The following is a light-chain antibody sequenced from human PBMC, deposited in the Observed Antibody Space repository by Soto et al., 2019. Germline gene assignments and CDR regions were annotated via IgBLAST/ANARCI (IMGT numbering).Light chain of an antibody. J-gene: IGKJ1*01. CDR2: AAS. CDR3: QQSYITPPWT. CDR1: QSISSY. V-gene: IGKV1-39*01. Sequence: DIQMTQSPSSLSASVGDRVTITCRASQSISSYLNWYQQKPGKAPKLLIYAASSLQGGVPSRFSGSGSGTDLTLTISSLQPEDFATYSCQQSYITPPWTFGQGTKV.